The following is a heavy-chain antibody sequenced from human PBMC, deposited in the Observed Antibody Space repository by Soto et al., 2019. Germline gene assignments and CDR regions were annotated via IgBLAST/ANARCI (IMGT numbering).Heavy chain of an antibody. D-gene: IGHD3-10*01. J-gene: IGHJ4*02. CDR2: IHHSGTT. V-gene: IGHV4-59*08. CDR3: ARHFVAVVIKGWGY. CDR1: GGSISGHH. Sequence: SETLSLTCTVSGGSISGHHWSWIRQPPGKGLEWIGYIHHSGTTNYNPALKSRVTISADTSKNQFSLKLISVTAADTAVYYCARHFVAVVIKGWGYWGQGKLVTVSS.